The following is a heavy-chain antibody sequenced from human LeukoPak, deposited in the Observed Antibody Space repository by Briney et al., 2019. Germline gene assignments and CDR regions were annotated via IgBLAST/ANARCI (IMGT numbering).Heavy chain of an antibody. Sequence: PGGSLRLSCAASGFTFSSYSMNWVRQAPGKGLEWVSSISSSSSYIYYADSVKGRFTISRDNAKNSMYLQMNSLRAEETAVYYCXRVPDYGGSSPYYYYXMXXWGKXXTVT. V-gene: IGHV3-21*01. J-gene: IGHJ6*03. CDR2: ISSSSSYI. CDR3: XRVPDYGGSSPYYYYXMXX. D-gene: IGHD4-23*01. CDR1: GFTFSSYS.